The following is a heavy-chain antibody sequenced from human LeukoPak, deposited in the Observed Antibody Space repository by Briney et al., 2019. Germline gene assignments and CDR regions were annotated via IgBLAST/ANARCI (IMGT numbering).Heavy chain of an antibody. CDR3: ARYYYGSGSYYTNYGMDV. CDR1: GYTFTGYY. CDR2: INPNSGGT. D-gene: IGHD3-10*01. V-gene: IGHV1-2*02. J-gene: IGHJ6*02. Sequence: ASVKVSCKASGYTFTGYYMHWVRQAPGQGLEWMGWINPNSGGTNYAQKFQGRVTMTRDTSISTAYMELSRLRSDDTAVYYCARYYYGSGSYYTNYGMDVWGQGTTVTVSS.